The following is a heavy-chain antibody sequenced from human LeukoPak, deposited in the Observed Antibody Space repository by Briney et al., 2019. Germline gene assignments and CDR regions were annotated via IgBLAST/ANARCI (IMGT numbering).Heavy chain of an antibody. CDR2: IYYSGST. Sequence: SETLSLTCTVSGGSISSYYWSWIRQPPGKGLEWIGYIYYSGSTNYDPSLKSRVTISVDTSKNQFSLKLSSVTAADTAVYYCARRGSGSSGWVDYWGQGTLVTVSS. CDR3: ARRGSGSSGWVDY. CDR1: GGSISSYY. V-gene: IGHV4-59*08. D-gene: IGHD6-19*01. J-gene: IGHJ4*02.